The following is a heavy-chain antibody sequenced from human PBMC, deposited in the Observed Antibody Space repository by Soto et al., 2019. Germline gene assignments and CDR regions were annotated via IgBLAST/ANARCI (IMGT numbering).Heavy chain of an antibody. Sequence: SETLSLTCAVYGGSFSGYYWSWIRQPPGKGLEWIGEINHSGSTNYNPSLKSRVTISVDTSKNQFSLKLSSVTASDTAVYYCARITGTHDYWGQGTLVTVSS. CDR3: ARITGTHDY. D-gene: IGHD1-7*01. J-gene: IGHJ4*02. V-gene: IGHV4-34*01. CDR1: GGSFSGYY. CDR2: INHSGST.